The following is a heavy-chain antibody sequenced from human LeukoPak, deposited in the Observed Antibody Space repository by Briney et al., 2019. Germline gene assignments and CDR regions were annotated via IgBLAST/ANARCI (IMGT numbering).Heavy chain of an antibody. D-gene: IGHD3-10*01. CDR2: INPNSGGT. CDR1: GYTFTGYY. V-gene: IGHV1-2*02. J-gene: IGHJ4*02. Sequence: ASVKVSCKASGYTFTGYYMHWVRQAPGQGLEWMGWINPNSGGTNYAQKFRGRVTMTRDTSISTAYMELSRLRSDDTAVYYCARDDYGSGIFDYWGQGTLVTVSS. CDR3: ARDDYGSGIFDY.